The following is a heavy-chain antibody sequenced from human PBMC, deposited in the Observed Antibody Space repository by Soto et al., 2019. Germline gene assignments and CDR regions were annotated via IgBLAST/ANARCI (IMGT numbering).Heavy chain of an antibody. CDR3: ARQLERQYNWFDP. J-gene: IGHJ5*02. V-gene: IGHV4-59*01. D-gene: IGHD1-1*01. CDR2: IYYSGST. Sequence: LSLTCTVSGGSISSYYWSWIRQPPGKGLEWIGYIYYSGSTNYNPSLKSRVTISVDTSKNQFSLKLSSVTAADTAVYYCARQLERQYNWFDPWGQGTLVTVSS. CDR1: GGSISSYY.